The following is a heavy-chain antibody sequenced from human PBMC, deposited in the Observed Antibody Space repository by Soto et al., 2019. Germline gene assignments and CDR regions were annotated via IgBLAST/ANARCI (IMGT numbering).Heavy chain of an antibody. D-gene: IGHD5-18*01. J-gene: IGHJ6*02. CDR1: GGSISSSSYY. V-gene: IGHV4-39*01. CDR2: IYYSGST. Sequence: PSETLSLTCTVSGGSISSSSYYWGWIRQPPGKGLEWIGSIYYSGSTYYNPSLKSRVTISVDTSKNQFSLKLSSVTAADTAVYYCARQSTLQLWLRGYYYYGMYVWGQGTTVTVS. CDR3: ARQSTLQLWLRGYYYYGMYV.